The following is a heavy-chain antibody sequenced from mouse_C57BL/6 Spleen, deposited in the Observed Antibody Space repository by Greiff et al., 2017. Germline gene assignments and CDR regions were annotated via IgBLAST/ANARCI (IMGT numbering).Heavy chain of an antibody. V-gene: IGHV1-76*01. Sequence: QVQLQQSGAELVRPGASVKLSCKASGYTFTDYYINWVKQRPGQGLEWIARIYPGSGNTYYNEKFKGKAPLTAEKSSSTSYMQLSSLTSEDSAVYFCARAKYGNCVRTFFDYWGQGTTLTVSS. CDR3: ARAKYGNCVRTFFDY. D-gene: IGHD2-10*02. J-gene: IGHJ2*01. CDR1: GYTFTDYY. CDR2: IYPGSGNT.